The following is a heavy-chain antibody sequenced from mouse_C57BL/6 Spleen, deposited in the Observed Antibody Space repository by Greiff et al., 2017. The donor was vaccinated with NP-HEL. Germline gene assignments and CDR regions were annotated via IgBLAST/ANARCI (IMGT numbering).Heavy chain of an antibody. CDR2: IDPETGGT. CDR3: TRGPLFITTVVRSAFDV. D-gene: IGHD1-1*01. Sequence: QVQLKQSGAELVRPGASVTLSCKASGYTFTDYEMHWVKQTPVHGLEWIGAIDPETGGTAYNQKFKGKAILTADKSSSTAYMELRSLTSEDSAVYYCTRGPLFITTVVRSAFDVWGTGTTVTVSS. V-gene: IGHV1-15*01. J-gene: IGHJ1*03. CDR1: GYTFTDYE.